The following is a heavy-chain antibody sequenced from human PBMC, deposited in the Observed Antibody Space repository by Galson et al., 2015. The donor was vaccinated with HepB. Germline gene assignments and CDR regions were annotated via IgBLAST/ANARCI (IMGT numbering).Heavy chain of an antibody. V-gene: IGHV1-3*01. CDR1: GYTFTSYA. Sequence: SVKVSCKASGYTFTSYAMHWVRQAPGQRLEWMGWINAGNGNTKYSQKFQGRVTITRDTSASTAYMELSSLRSEDTAVYYCARSFRGNYYYGMDVWGQGTTVTVSS. CDR3: ARSFRGNYYYGMDV. J-gene: IGHJ6*02. CDR2: INAGNGNT. D-gene: IGHD3-10*01.